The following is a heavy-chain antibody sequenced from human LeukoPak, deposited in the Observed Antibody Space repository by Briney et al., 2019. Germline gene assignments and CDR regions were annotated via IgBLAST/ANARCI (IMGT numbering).Heavy chain of an antibody. V-gene: IGHV1-18*01. CDR1: GYTFSTYG. CDR3: ARDRGGHSNRRNLFDP. Sequence: GASVKVSCKASGYTFSTYGISWVRQAPGQGLEWMGWISAYNSHTNFAQKFQGRVTMTTDTSSNTAHMELRSLRYDDTAIYYCARDRGGHSNRRNLFDPWGQGTLVTVSS. J-gene: IGHJ5*02. D-gene: IGHD5-12*01. CDR2: ISAYNSHT.